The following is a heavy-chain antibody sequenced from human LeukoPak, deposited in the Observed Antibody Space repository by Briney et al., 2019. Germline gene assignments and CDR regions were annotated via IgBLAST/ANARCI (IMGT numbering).Heavy chain of an antibody. CDR3: AARTSNYSFYYYMDV. V-gene: IGHV3-30*02. CDR1: GFTFSTFG. D-gene: IGHD1-14*01. Sequence: GGSLRLSCVASGFTFSTFGIHWVRQAPGKGLEWVAFIRFDGSNKYYVDSVKGRFTISRDNSKNTLYLQMNSLRAEDTAVYYCAARTSNYSFYYYMDVWGKGTTVTVSS. CDR2: IRFDGSNK. J-gene: IGHJ6*03.